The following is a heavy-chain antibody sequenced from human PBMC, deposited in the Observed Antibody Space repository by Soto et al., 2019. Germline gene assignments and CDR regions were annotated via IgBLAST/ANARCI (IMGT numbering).Heavy chain of an antibody. CDR3: ARDANLAARPAPHGYYYGMDV. J-gene: IGHJ6*02. Sequence: EVQLVESGGGLVQPGGSLRLSCAASGFTFSSYSMNWVRQAPGKGLEWVSYISSSSSTIYYADSVKGRFTISRDNAKNSLYLPMNSLRDEDTAVYYCARDANLAARPAPHGYYYGMDVWGQGTTVTVSS. CDR1: GFTFSSYS. D-gene: IGHD6-6*01. CDR2: ISSSSSTI. V-gene: IGHV3-48*02.